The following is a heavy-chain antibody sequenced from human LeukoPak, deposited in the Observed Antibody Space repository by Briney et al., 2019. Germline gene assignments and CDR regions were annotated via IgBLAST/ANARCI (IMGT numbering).Heavy chain of an antibody. D-gene: IGHD3-10*01. Sequence: SETLSLTCTVSGGSISSYYCSWIRRTPGKGLEWIGYIYYSGSTNNNPPLKSRVTISVDTSKNQFSLKQSSVTAADTVVYYCARDSGRPYWYFDLWGRGTLVTVSS. V-gene: IGHV4-59*01. CDR2: IYYSGST. CDR3: ARDSGRPYWYFDL. CDR1: GGSISSYY. J-gene: IGHJ2*01.